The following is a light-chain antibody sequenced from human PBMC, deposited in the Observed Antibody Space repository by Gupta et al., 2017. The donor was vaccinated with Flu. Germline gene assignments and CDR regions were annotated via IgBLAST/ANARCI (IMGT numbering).Light chain of an antibody. Sequence: DIVLRPSPGTLSLSPGERATLSCRASQSVRSIYLAWYQHKPGQAPRLLISAASSRAAGIPDRFSASGSGTHFTLTISSLEPEDAAVYYCQQYDNFPCFGGGTKVEIK. J-gene: IGKJ4*01. CDR1: QSVRSIY. CDR2: AAS. CDR3: QQYDNFPC. V-gene: IGKV3-20*01.